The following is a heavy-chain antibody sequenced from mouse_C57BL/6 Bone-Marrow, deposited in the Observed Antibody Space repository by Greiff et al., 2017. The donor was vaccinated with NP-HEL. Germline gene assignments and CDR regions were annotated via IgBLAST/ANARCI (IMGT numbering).Heavy chain of an antibody. CDR2: ISGGGGNT. Sequence: EVNVVESGRGLVKPGGSLKLSCAASGFTFSSYTMSWVRQTPEKRLEWVATISGGGGNTYYPDSVKGRFTISRDNAKNTLYLQMSSLRSEDTALYYCARLGGLRRRAWFAYWGQGTLVTVSA. CDR3: ARLGGLRRRAWFAY. J-gene: IGHJ3*01. CDR1: GFTFSSYT. D-gene: IGHD2-4*01. V-gene: IGHV5-9*01.